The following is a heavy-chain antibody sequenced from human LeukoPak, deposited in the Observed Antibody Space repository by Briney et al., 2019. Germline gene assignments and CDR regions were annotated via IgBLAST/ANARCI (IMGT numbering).Heavy chain of an antibody. V-gene: IGHV4-59*01. CDR3: ARGSNWNYQWDPFDP. CDR2: IYYSGRP. CDR1: GGSISSYY. J-gene: IGHJ5*02. Sequence: PSETLSLTCTVSGGSISSYYWSWIRQPPGKGLEWIGYIYYSGRPNYSPSLKSRVTLSVDTSKNQFSLKLSSVTAADTAVYYCARGSNWNYQWDPFDPWGQETLVTVSS. D-gene: IGHD1-7*01.